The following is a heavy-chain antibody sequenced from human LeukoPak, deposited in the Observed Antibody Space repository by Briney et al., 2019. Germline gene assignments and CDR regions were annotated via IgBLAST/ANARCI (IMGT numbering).Heavy chain of an antibody. CDR1: GFTFSSYA. V-gene: IGHV3-23*01. J-gene: IGHJ3*02. D-gene: IGHD4-17*01. Sequence: GGSLRLSCAASGFTFSSYAMSWVRQAPGKGLEWVSAISGSGGSTYYADSVKGRFTISRDNSKNTLYLQMNSLRAEGTAVYYCAKDWVPDDYGDPRDAFDIWGQGTMVTVSS. CDR3: AKDWVPDDYGDPRDAFDI. CDR2: ISGSGGST.